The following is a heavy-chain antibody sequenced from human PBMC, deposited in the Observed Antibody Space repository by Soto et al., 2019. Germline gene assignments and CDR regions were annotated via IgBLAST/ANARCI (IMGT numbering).Heavy chain of an antibody. V-gene: IGHV6-1*01. CDR3: ARAPLSSGWYSSLLKNNWFDP. J-gene: IGHJ5*02. CDR1: GDSVSSNSAA. Sequence: KQSQTLSLTCAISGDSVSSNSAAWNWIRQSPSRGLEWLGRTYYRSKWYNDYAVSVKSRITINPDTSKNQFSLQLNSVTPEDTAVYYCARAPLSSGWYSSLLKNNWFDPWGQGTLVTVSS. CDR2: TYYRSKWYN. D-gene: IGHD6-19*01.